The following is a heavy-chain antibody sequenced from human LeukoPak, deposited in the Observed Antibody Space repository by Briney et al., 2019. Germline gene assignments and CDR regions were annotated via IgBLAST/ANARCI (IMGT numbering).Heavy chain of an antibody. V-gene: IGHV4-34*01. D-gene: IGHD5-12*01. J-gene: IGHJ3*02. CDR2: INHSGST. CDR3: ASTSVATKNAFDI. Sequence: SETLSLTCAVYGGSFSGYYWSWIRQPPGKGLEWTGEINHSGSTNYNPSLKSRVTISVDTSKNQFSLKVNSVTAADTAVYYCASTSVATKNAFDIWGQGTMVTVSS. CDR1: GGSFSGYY.